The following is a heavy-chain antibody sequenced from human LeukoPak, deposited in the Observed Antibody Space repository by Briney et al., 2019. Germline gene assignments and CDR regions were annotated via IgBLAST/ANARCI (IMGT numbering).Heavy chain of an antibody. CDR2: INPNSGGT. CDR3: AIGINYYDSSGYYYH. Sequence: ASVKVSCKASGYTFTGYYMHWVRQAPGQGLEWMGWINPNSGGTNYAQKFQGRVTMTRDTSISTAYMELSRPRSDDTAVYYCAIGINYYDSSGYYYHWGQGTLVTVSS. D-gene: IGHD3-22*01. J-gene: IGHJ5*02. V-gene: IGHV1-2*02. CDR1: GYTFTGYY.